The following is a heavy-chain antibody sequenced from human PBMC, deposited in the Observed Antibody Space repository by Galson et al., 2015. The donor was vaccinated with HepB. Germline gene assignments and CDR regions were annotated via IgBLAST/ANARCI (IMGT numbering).Heavy chain of an antibody. Sequence: LRLSCAASGFTFSDYYMSWIRQAPGKGLEWTSYATSSSSYRSYADSVKGRFTISRDNAKNALYLQMNSLRAEDTAVYYCARDMRDWGIFGLAVKGVGNYYGMDVWGQGTTVTVSS. CDR2: ATSSSSYR. CDR1: GFTFSDYY. J-gene: IGHJ6*02. V-gene: IGHV3-11*05. D-gene: IGHD3/OR15-3a*01. CDR3: ARDMRDWGIFGLAVKGVGNYYGMDV.